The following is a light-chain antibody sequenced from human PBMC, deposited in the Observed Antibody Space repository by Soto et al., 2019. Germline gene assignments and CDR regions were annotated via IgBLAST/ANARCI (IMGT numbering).Light chain of an antibody. J-gene: IGKJ1*01. CDR1: QGVDNY. V-gene: IGKV3-20*01. CDR2: GAS. CDR3: HQYGVSPVT. Sequence: EIVLTQSPGTLSLSPGERATLSCRASQGVDNYLAWYQQKPLQAPRLLIYGASSRATGIPDRFSGSGYGTDFPLTISRLEPEDFAVYYCHQYGVSPVTFGQGTTVEIK.